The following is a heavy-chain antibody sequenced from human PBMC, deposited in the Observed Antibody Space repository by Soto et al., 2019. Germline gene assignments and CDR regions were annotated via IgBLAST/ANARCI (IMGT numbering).Heavy chain of an antibody. J-gene: IGHJ4*02. V-gene: IGHV3-48*01. CDR3: ARGLYYYDSRGYCGY. Sequence: HPGGSLRLSCAASGFTFSSHSMNWVRRAPGKGLEWVSYISSSTRTIYYADSVKGRFTVSRDNAKNSLYLQMNSLRAEDTAVYYSARGLYYYDSRGYCGYWGQGTLVTVSS. CDR2: ISSSTRTI. D-gene: IGHD3-22*01. CDR1: GFTFSSHS.